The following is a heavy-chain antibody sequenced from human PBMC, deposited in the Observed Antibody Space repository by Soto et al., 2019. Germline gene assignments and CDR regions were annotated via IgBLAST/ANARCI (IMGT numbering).Heavy chain of an antibody. CDR2: ISGYNDNT. J-gene: IGHJ4*02. D-gene: IGHD1-26*01. V-gene: IGHV1-18*01. CDR1: GYTFTSYG. CDR3: ARTAFMVGVTDIDY. Sequence: QVQLVQSGAEVKKPGASVKVSCKASGYTFTSYGISWVRQAPGQGLEWMGWISGYNDNTNYAQKLQGRVTMTTDTSASTAYMELRSLRSDDTAVYYCARTAFMVGVTDIDYWGQGTLVTVSS.